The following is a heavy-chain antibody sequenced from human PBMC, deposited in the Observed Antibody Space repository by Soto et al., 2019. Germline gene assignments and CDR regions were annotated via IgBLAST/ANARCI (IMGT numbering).Heavy chain of an antibody. Sequence: QVQLQESGPGLVKTSETLSLTCTVSGGSVSSGPYHWNWVRQPPGKGLEWIGPLSYSGTANYSPSLRGRVTLATDTSKNQFSLRLTSVTAADTAVYYCMTSHGAYWGQGTLVTVSP. V-gene: IGHV4-61*01. CDR3: MTSHGAY. CDR1: GGSVSSGPYH. CDR2: LSYSGTA. D-gene: IGHD2-8*01. J-gene: IGHJ4*02.